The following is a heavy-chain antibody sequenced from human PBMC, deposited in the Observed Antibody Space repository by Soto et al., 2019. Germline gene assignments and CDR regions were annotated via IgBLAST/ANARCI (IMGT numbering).Heavy chain of an antibody. D-gene: IGHD2-2*03. CDR2: IRSKTNNYAT. CDR3: TRLEWIEEEGLGY. J-gene: IGHJ4*02. Sequence: GGSLRLSCAASGFSFSDSGVHWVRQASGKGLEWLGRIRSKTNNYATTYAASVKGRFTISRDDLKNTVYLQMNSLKTEDTAVYYCTRLEWIEEEGLGYWGQGALVTVSS. V-gene: IGHV3-73*01. CDR1: GFSFSDSG.